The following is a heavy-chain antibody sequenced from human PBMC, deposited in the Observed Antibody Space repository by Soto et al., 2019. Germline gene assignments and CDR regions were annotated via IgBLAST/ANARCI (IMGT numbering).Heavy chain of an antibody. V-gene: IGHV3-30-3*01. Sequence: GGSLRLSCAASGFTFSSYAMHWVRQAPGNGLEWVAVISYDGSNKYYADSVRGRFTISRDNSKNTLYLQMNSLRAEDTAVYYCARNWNYYDSSGPTQWGQGTLVTVSS. CDR2: ISYDGSNK. J-gene: IGHJ4*02. CDR3: ARNWNYYDSSGPTQ. CDR1: GFTFSSYA. D-gene: IGHD3-22*01.